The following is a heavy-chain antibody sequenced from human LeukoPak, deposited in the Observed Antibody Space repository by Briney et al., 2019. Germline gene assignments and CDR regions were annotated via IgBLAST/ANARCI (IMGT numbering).Heavy chain of an antibody. CDR3: ARDKEEVAHYDWFDP. CDR2: FDPISGTK. V-gene: IGHV1-46*01. D-gene: IGHD3-10*01. J-gene: IGHJ5*02. Sequence: GSVKVSCKTSLYPFSSYYMHWVRQAPGQGLAWMGLFDPISGTKRVAEKFQGRVNMPRDTATSTVYMELSSLRPEDTAMYYCARDKEEVAHYDWFDPWGQGTQVTVSS. CDR1: LYPFSSYY.